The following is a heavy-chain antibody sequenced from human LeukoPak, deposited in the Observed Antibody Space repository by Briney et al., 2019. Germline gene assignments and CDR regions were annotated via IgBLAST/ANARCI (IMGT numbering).Heavy chain of an antibody. V-gene: IGHV3-43*02. CDR3: AKAFVEIKGTWVRYFDY. J-gene: IGHJ4*02. Sequence: GGSLRLSCAASGFTFDDCAMHWVRQAPGKGLEWVSLISGDGGSTYYADSVKGRFTISRDNSKNSLYLQMNSLRTEDTALYYCAKAFVEIKGTWVRYFDYWGQGTLVTVSS. CDR2: ISGDGGST. D-gene: IGHD5-24*01. CDR1: GFTFDDCA.